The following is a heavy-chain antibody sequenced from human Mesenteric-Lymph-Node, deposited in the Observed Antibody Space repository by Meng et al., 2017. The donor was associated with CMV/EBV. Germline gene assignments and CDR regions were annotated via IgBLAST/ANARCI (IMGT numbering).Heavy chain of an antibody. CDR3: AKGSSGYE. V-gene: IGHV3-48*03. CDR1: GFTFSSYE. CDR2: ISSSGSTI. J-gene: IGHJ4*02. D-gene: IGHD5-12*01. Sequence: GGSLRLSCAASGFTFSSYEMNWVRQAPGKGLEWVSYISSSGSTIYYADSVKGRFTISRDNAKNTLYLQMNSLTSEDTAIYYCAKGSSGYEWGQGVLVTVSS.